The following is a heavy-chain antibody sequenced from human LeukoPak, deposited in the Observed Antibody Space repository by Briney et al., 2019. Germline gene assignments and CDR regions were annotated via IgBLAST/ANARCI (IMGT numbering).Heavy chain of an antibody. CDR3: ARGIYYLIEY. V-gene: IGHV4-38-2*01. Sequence: SETLSLTCAVSGYSISSGDYWGWIRRSPGKGLEWIGNIFHSGSTYHNPSLKSRVTISVDTSKNEFSLKLSSVTAADTAVYYCARGIYYLIEYWGQGTLVTVSS. J-gene: IGHJ4*02. CDR1: GYSISSGDY. CDR2: IFHSGST. D-gene: IGHD3-10*01.